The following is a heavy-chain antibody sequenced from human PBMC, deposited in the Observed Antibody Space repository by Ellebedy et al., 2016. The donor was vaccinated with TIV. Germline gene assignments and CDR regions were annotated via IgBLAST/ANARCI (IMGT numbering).Heavy chain of an antibody. CDR2: IIPIFGTA. D-gene: IGHD5-18*01. CDR3: AREFLDTAMVRSYGMDV. J-gene: IGHJ6*02. V-gene: IGHV1-69*13. CDR1: GATFSSYA. Sequence: SVKVSCXASGATFSSYAISWVRQAPGQGLEWMGGIIPIFGTANYAQKFQGRVTITADESTSTAYMELSSLRSEDTAVYYCAREFLDTAMVRSYGMDVWGQGTTVTVSS.